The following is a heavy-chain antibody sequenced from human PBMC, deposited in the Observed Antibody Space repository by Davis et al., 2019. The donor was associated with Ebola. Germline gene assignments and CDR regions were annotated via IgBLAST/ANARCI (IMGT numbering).Heavy chain of an antibody. Sequence: KVSCKGSGYSFTSYWIGWVRQMPGKGLEWMGIIYPGDSDTRYSQSFQGQVTISADKSISTAYLQWSSLKASDTAMYYCARLNSYYYYYYGMDVWGQGTTVTVSS. J-gene: IGHJ6*02. D-gene: IGHD2/OR15-2a*01. CDR1: GYSFTSYW. CDR3: ARLNSYYYYYYGMDV. CDR2: IYPGDSDT. V-gene: IGHV5-51*01.